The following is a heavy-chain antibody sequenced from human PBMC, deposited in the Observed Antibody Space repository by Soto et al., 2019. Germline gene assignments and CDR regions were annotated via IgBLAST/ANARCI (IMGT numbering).Heavy chain of an antibody. V-gene: IGHV4-31*03. Sequence: SETLSLTCTVSGGSISSGGYYWSWIRQHPGKGLEWIGYIYYSGSTYYNPSLKSRVTISVDTSKNQFSLKLSSVTAADTAVYYCAREPGPGYCNSTSCSLDYWGQGTLVTVSS. CDR2: IYYSGST. D-gene: IGHD2-2*01. J-gene: IGHJ4*02. CDR3: AREPGPGYCNSTSCSLDY. CDR1: GGSISSGGYY.